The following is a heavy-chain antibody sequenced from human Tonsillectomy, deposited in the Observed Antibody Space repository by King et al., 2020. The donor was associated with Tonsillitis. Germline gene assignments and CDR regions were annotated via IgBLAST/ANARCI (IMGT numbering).Heavy chain of an antibody. D-gene: IGHD5-24*01. Sequence: QLQESGPGLVKPSETLSLTCTVSGGSISSSSYYWGWIRQPPGKGLEWIGSIYYSGSTYYNPSLKSRVTISVDTSKNQFSLKLSSVTAADTGVYYCARRVATIKNYFDYWGQGTLVTVSS. J-gene: IGHJ4*02. V-gene: IGHV4-39*01. CDR3: ARRVATIKNYFDY. CDR1: GGSISSSSYY. CDR2: IYYSGST.